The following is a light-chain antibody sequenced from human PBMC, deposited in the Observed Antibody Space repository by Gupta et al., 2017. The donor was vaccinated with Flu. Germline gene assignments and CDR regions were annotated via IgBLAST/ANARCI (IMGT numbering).Light chain of an antibody. CDR3: QHEHYCPYT. V-gene: IGKV3-15*01. CDR1: QSVSRN. CDR2: GDS. Sequence: EIVMTQSPVTLSASQGERAALSCRASQSVSRNLAWYQQKPGQPPRLLIHGDSTRASGVPARFSGSGSRTEFTLTISSLQSEDFAVYYCQHEHYCPYTFGQGTKLDIK. J-gene: IGKJ2*01.